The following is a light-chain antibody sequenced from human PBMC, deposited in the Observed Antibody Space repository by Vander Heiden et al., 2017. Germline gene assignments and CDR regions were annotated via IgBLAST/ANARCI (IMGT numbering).Light chain of an antibody. CDR2: DDS. CDR1: NLGGKS. CDR3: QVWDSSGDQVV. Sequence: SYVLTQPPSVSAAPGQPASITCGGNNLGGKSVHWYQQKPGQAPVLVGYDDSDRPSGIPERFSGSNSGNTATLTISRVEAGDEDDYDGQVWDSSGDQVVFGGGTKLTVL. J-gene: IGLJ3*02. V-gene: IGLV3-21*02.